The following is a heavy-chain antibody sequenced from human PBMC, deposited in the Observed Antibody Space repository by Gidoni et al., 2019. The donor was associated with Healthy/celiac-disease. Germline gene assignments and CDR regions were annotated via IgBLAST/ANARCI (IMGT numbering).Heavy chain of an antibody. CDR1: GFPFSSDG. Sequence: QVPLVESGGGVVQPGRSLRLSCAAPGFPFSSDGMHWVRQAPGKGLEWVAVIWYDGSNKYYADPVKGRFTISRDNSKNTLYLQRNSLRAEDTAVYYCARHPRGAGYYYGMDVWGQGTTVTVSS. J-gene: IGHJ6*02. V-gene: IGHV3-33*01. CDR2: IWYDGSNK. CDR3: ARHPRGAGYYYGMDV.